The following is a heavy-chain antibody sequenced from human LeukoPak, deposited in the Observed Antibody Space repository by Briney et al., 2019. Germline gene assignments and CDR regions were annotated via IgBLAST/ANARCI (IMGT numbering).Heavy chain of an antibody. CDR1: GGSFSGYY. J-gene: IGHJ4*02. CDR2: INHSGST. V-gene: IGHV4-34*01. CDR3: AGESYGDYHDY. D-gene: IGHD4-17*01. Sequence: PSETLSLTCAVYGGSFSGYYWSWIRQPPGKGLEWIGEINHSGSTNYSPSLKSRVTISVDTSKNQFSLKLSSVTAADTAVYYCAGESYGDYHDYWGQGTLVTVSS.